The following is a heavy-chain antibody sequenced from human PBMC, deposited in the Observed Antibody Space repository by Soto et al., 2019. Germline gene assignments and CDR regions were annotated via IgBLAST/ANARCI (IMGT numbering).Heavy chain of an antibody. Sequence: QVQLQESGPGLVKPSGTLSLTCAVSGGSISSSNWWSWVRQPPGKGLEWIGEIYHLGRTNYNPSPKSRVTISVDQSKNQFSLKLSSVTAADTAVYYCARDEYSSSYFDYWGQGTLVTVSS. CDR3: ARDEYSSSYFDY. J-gene: IGHJ4*02. V-gene: IGHV4-4*02. D-gene: IGHD6-6*01. CDR1: GGSISSSNW. CDR2: IYHLGRT.